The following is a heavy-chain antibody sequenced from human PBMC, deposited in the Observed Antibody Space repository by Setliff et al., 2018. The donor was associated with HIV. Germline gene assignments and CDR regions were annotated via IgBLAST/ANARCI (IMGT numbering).Heavy chain of an antibody. CDR1: GDSISTYY. V-gene: IGHV4-4*09. Sequence: PSETLSLTCSVSGDSISTYYWSLIRQPPGKGLEWIGCISTSGSTNYNPSLKSRVTLSIDMSKNQFSLKMSSVTAADTAVYYCTRLAGGYADYWGQGTLVTVSS. J-gene: IGHJ4*02. CDR2: ISTSGST. D-gene: IGHD5-12*01. CDR3: TRLAGGYADY.